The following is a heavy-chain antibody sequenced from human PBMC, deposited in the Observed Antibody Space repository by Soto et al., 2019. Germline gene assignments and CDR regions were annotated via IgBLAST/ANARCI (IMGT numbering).Heavy chain of an antibody. J-gene: IGHJ6*03. CDR3: ARGVFYYGSGSYNYYYYMEV. CDR1: GYTFTSYA. Sequence: QVQLVQSGAEVKKPGASVKVSCKASGYTFTSYAMHWVRQAPGQRLEWMAWINAGNGYTKYSQKFQGRVTITRDTSASTAYMELSSLRSEDTAVYYCARGVFYYGSGSYNYYYYMEVWGKGTTVTVSS. D-gene: IGHD3-10*01. V-gene: IGHV1-3*01. CDR2: INAGNGYT.